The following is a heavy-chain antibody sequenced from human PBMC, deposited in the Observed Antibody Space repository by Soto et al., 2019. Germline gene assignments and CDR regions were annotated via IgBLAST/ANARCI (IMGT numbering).Heavy chain of an antibody. Sequence: GASVKVSCKASGGTFSSYAISWVRQAPGQGLEWMGGIIPIFGTANYAQKFQGRVTITADESTSTAYMELSSLRSEDTAVYYCARESDIVLVPAASNWSDPWGQGTLVIVSS. CDR2: IIPIFGTA. V-gene: IGHV1-69*13. D-gene: IGHD2-2*01. J-gene: IGHJ5*02. CDR1: GGTFSSYA. CDR3: ARESDIVLVPAASNWSDP.